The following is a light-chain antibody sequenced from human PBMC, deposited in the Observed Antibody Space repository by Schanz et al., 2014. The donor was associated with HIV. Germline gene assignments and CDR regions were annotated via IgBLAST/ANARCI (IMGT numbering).Light chain of an antibody. J-gene: IGLJ2*01. CDR1: SSDVGGYDF. CDR2: DVT. CDR3: SSYTGSSSVI. V-gene: IGLV2-14*03. Sequence: SVLTLPASVSGSPGQSITISCTGTSSDVGGYDFLSWYQQPPGKAPQLMIYDVTNRPSGVSNRFSGSKSGNTASLTISGLQAEDEADYYCSSYTGSSSVIFGGGTKLTVL.